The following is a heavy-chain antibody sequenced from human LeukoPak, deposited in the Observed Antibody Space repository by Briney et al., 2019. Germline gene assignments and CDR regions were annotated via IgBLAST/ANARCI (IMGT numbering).Heavy chain of an antibody. J-gene: IGHJ4*02. CDR2: IKQDGSEK. V-gene: IGHV3-7*05. CDR1: GFTFSNYW. CDR3: AREDQPRGTFDY. D-gene: IGHD2-15*01. Sequence: GGSLRLSCAASGFTFSNYWMTWVRQAPGKGLEWVANIKQDGSEKYYVDSVKGRFTISRDNAKNSLYLQMNSLRAEDTALYYCAREDQPRGTFDYWGQGILVTVSS.